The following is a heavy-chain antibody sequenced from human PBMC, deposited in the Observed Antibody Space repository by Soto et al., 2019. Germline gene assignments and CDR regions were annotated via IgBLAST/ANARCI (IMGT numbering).Heavy chain of an antibody. CDR2: IYNFGST. V-gene: IGHV3-53*01. J-gene: IGHJ4*02. D-gene: IGHD3-22*01. CDR3: ARDLGYYDSSGYFDY. Sequence: GGALRLSCAASGSTVSSSYMSWVRQAPGKGLEWVSVIYNFGSTYYADSVKGRFTISRDNSKNTLYLQMNSLRAEDTAVYYCARDLGYYDSSGYFDYWGQGTLVTVSS. CDR1: GSTVSSSY.